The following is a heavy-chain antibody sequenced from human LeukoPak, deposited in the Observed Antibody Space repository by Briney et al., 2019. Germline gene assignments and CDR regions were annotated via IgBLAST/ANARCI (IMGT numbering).Heavy chain of an antibody. D-gene: IGHD6-13*01. Sequence: SETLSLTCTVSGGSISSSSYFWGWIRQPPGKGLEWIGSIYYNGNTFYHPSLRSRVTMSVDTSKNQFSLKLSSVTAADTAVYYCARAAAGLDYWGQGTLVTVSS. CDR2: IYYNGNT. CDR3: ARAAAGLDY. V-gene: IGHV4-39*07. CDR1: GGSISSSSYF. J-gene: IGHJ4*02.